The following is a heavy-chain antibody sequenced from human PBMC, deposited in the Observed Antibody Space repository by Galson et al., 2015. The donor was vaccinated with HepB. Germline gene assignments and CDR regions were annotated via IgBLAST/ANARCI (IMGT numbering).Heavy chain of an antibody. Sequence: SLRLSCAASGFTLSNYWMNWVRQAPGKGLVWVSSINSDGGNTNYADSVKGRFTISRDNAKNTLYLQMNSLRVEDTAVYYCAREGGDDFLSAYGMDDWGQGTTVTVSS. V-gene: IGHV3-74*01. J-gene: IGHJ6*02. CDR3: AREGGDDFLSAYGMDD. CDR2: INSDGGNT. CDR1: GFTLSNYW. D-gene: IGHD3-3*01.